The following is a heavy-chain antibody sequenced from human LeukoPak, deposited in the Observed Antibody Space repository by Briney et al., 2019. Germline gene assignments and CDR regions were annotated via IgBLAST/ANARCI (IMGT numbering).Heavy chain of an antibody. J-gene: IGHJ4*02. Sequence: ASVKVSCTASGYTFAGYYMHWVRQAPGQGLEWMGRINPNSGGTNYAQKFQGRVTMTRDTSISTAYMELSRLRSADTAVYYCARAGSGRNFDYWGQGTLVTVSS. V-gene: IGHV1-2*06. CDR2: INPNSGGT. D-gene: IGHD1-26*01. CDR1: GYTFAGYY. CDR3: ARAGSGRNFDY.